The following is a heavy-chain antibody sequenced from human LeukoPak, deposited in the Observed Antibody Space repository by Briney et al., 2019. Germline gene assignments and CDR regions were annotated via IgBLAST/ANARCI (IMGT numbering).Heavy chain of an antibody. D-gene: IGHD5-24*01. CDR2: ISGGGDST. V-gene: IGHV3-23*01. CDR3: AKDAPYVDMATMVKAYFFDY. J-gene: IGHJ4*02. Sequence: GGSLRLSCAASGFTFSNNAMSWVRQAPGKGLEWVSGISGGGDSTSYADPVKGRFTISRDNSRNTLYLQMNSLRAEDTAIYYCAKDAPYVDMATMVKAYFFDYWGQGTLVTVSS. CDR1: GFTFSNNA.